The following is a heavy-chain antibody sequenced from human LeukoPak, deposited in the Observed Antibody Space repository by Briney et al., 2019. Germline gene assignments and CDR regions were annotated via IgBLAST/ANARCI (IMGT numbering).Heavy chain of an antibody. J-gene: IGHJ4*02. CDR1: GYTFTSYG. Sequence: GASVKVSCKASGYTFTSYGISWVRQAPGQGLEWMGWFSAYNGNTNYAQKLQGRVTMTTDTSTSTAYMELRSLRSDDTAVYYCARDSLGDYVWGSYRHDFDYWGQGTLVTVSS. CDR2: FSAYNGNT. CDR3: ARDSLGDYVWGSYRHDFDY. V-gene: IGHV1-18*01. D-gene: IGHD3-16*02.